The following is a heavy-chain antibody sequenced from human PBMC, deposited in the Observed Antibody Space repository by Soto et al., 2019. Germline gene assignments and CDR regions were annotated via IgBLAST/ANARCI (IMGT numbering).Heavy chain of an antibody. V-gene: IGHV3-33*01. D-gene: IGHD1-7*01. CDR1: GGIFHGYG. J-gene: IGHJ4*02. Sequence: GSLRLSCAVPGGIFHGYGMHWVRQAPGKGLEWVAIIRFDGSNEEYADSVKGRFTISRDNSKNTLYLQMNTLGAEDTAVYYCARDGVGGTVFRGYLDYWGRGTVVTV. CDR2: IRFDGSNE. CDR3: ARDGVGGTVFRGYLDY.